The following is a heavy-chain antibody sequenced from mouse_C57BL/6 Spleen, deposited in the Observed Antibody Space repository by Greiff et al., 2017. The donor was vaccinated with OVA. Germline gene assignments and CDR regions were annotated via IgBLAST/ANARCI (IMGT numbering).Heavy chain of an antibody. J-gene: IGHJ4*01. V-gene: IGHV3-6*01. CDR3: ARDGTDAMDY. D-gene: IGHD3-3*01. Sequence: VQLQQSGTGLVKPSQSLSLTCSVTGYSITSGYYWTWIRQFPGKKLEWMGYISYDGSNNYNPSLKNRISITREPTKNQFFLKLNSVTTEDTATYYCARDGTDAMDYWGQRASVTVSS. CDR2: ISYDGSN. CDR1: GYSITSGYY.